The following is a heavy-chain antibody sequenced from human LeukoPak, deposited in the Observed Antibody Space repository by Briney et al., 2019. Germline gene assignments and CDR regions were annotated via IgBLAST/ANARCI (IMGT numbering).Heavy chain of an antibody. Sequence: SVKVPCKASGGTFSSYAISWVRQAPGQGLEWMGGIIPIFGTANYAQKFQGRVTITADESTSTAYMELSSLRSEDTAVYYCARAGQQLQYYFDYWGQGTLVTVSS. CDR2: IIPIFGTA. CDR3: ARAGQQLQYYFDY. D-gene: IGHD5-24*01. J-gene: IGHJ4*02. CDR1: GGTFSSYA. V-gene: IGHV1-69*01.